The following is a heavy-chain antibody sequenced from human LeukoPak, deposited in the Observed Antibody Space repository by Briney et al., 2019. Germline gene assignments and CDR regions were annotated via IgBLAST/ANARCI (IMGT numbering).Heavy chain of an antibody. CDR1: GGSFSGYY. J-gene: IGHJ6*03. D-gene: IGHD3-16*02. CDR3: ARGRLTFGGVISLYYYYYYMDV. CDR2: INHSGST. Sequence: KPSETPSLTCAVYGGSFSGYYWSWIRQPPGKGLEWIGEINHSGSTNYNPSLKSRVTISVDTSKNQFSLKLSSVTAADTAVYYCARGRLTFGGVISLYYYYYYMDVWGKGTTVTISS. V-gene: IGHV4-34*01.